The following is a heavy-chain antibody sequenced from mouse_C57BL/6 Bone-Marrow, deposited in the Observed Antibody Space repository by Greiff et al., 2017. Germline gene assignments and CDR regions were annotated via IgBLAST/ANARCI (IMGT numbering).Heavy chain of an antibody. J-gene: IGHJ4*01. V-gene: IGHV2-2*01. D-gene: IGHD4-1*02. CDR1: GFSLPSSG. CDR2: IWSGGRT. Sequence: VRGVESGPGLVQPSQRLSSTCTVSGFSLPSSGVHWVRQAPGKGLEWLGVIWSGGRTVYNAACISRLSISKDNSKSQVFFKMTSLQADDTAIDYCAGNCDYYAMDYWGQGTSVTVSS. CDR3: AGNCDYYAMDY.